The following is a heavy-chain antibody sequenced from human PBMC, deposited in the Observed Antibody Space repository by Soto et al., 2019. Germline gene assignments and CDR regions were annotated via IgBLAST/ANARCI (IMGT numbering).Heavy chain of an antibody. J-gene: IGHJ4*02. CDR1: GDSVSSNSAA. D-gene: IGHD2-15*01. Sequence: SQTLSLTCDISGDSVSSNSAAWNWIRQSTTRSLKWLGRTYYRSKWYNDYAVAVKSRITINPDTSKNQFSLQLNSVTFEDTAVYFCAREAAGSFDSWGQGTLVTVSS. CDR2: TYYRSKWYN. V-gene: IGHV6-1*01. CDR3: AREAAGSFDS.